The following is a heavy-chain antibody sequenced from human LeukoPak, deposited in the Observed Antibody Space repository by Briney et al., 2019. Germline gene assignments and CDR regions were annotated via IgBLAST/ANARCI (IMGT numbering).Heavy chain of an antibody. V-gene: IGHV3-48*02. CDR1: GFSFSNSS. D-gene: IGHD1-1*01. J-gene: IGHJ4*02. CDR2: ISGSTTAT. Sequence: TGGSLRLSCAASGFSFSNSSMNWVRQSPGKGLEWVSYISGSTTATYYADSVRGRFTISRDNVKKSLYLQMNSLRDEDTAVYYCARDRVPDDYWGQGTLVTVSS. CDR3: ARDRVPDDY.